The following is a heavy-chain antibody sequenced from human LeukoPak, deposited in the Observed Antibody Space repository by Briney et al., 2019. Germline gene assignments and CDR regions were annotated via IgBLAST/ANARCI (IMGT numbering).Heavy chain of an antibody. CDR1: GYTFTGYY. CDR2: INANSGGT. Sequence: GASVKVSCKASGYTFTGYYMHWVRQAPGQGLEWMGWINANSGGTNYAQKFQGRVTMTRDTSISTAYMELSRLRSDDTAVYYCARAGTVTKYNWFDPWGQGTLVTVSS. CDR3: ARAGTVTKYNWFDP. J-gene: IGHJ5*02. D-gene: IGHD4-17*01. V-gene: IGHV1-2*02.